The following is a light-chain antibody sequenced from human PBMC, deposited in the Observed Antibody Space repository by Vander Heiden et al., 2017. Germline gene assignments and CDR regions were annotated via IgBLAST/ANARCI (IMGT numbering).Light chain of an antibody. CDR3: QQYVKDPLGFT. CDR2: DAS. Sequence: DIQMTQSPSSLSASVGDRVTITCQASQDISNYLNWYQQKPGKAPKLLIYDASNLETGVPSRFSGSGSGTDFTFSISSLQPEDIATYYCQQYVKDPLGFTFGPGTKVDIK. V-gene: IGKV1-33*01. CDR1: QDISNY. J-gene: IGKJ3*01.